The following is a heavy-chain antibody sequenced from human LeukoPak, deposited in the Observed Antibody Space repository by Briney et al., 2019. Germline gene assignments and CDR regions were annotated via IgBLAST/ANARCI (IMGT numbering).Heavy chain of an antibody. Sequence: SETLSLTCAVYGGSFSGYYWSWIRQPPGKGLEWIGEINHSGSTNYNPSLKSRVTISVDTSKNQFSLKLSSVTAADTAVYYCARQTGSGLFTLPGGQGTLVTVSS. CDR2: INHSGST. J-gene: IGHJ4*02. D-gene: IGHD3/OR15-3a*01. CDR3: ARQTGSGLFTLP. CDR1: GGSFSGYY. V-gene: IGHV4-34*01.